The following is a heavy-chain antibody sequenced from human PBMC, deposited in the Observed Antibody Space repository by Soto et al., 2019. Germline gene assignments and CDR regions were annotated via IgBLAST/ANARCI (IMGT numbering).Heavy chain of an antibody. Sequence: PGGSLRLSCESSVFIFSDFGMHCVRESPGKWLEWVAVISYDGNNKYYAQSVKGRFTISRDNSKNTLFLNMDSLRPEDTAVYHCVKGDLDTAVVNSHDAFDFWGPGTMVIVSS. CDR2: ISYDGNNK. D-gene: IGHD5-18*01. CDR1: VFIFSDFG. CDR3: VKGDLDTAVVNSHDAFDF. V-gene: IGHV3-30*18. J-gene: IGHJ3*01.